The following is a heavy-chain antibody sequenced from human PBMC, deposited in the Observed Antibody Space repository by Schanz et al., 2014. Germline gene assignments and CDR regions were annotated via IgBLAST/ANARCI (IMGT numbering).Heavy chain of an antibody. CDR3: ARDLRNSRPSYYDH. V-gene: IGHV3-21*02. CDR1: GFTFSSYN. CDR2: ISPSSSYI. Sequence: EVQLVESGGGLVRPWDSLRLSCAASGFTFSSYNINWVRQAPGKGLEYISSISPSSSYIYYADSVKGRFTISRDNAKNSLYLQMDALRAEDTAVYYCARDLRNSRPSYYDHWGQGTLVTVSA. D-gene: IGHD6-13*01. J-gene: IGHJ4*02.